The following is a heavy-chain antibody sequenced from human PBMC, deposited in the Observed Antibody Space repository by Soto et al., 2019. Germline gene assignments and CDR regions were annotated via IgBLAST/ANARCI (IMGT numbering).Heavy chain of an antibody. CDR1: GFTFSSYA. J-gene: IGHJ6*02. D-gene: IGHD3-22*01. V-gene: IGHV3-23*01. CDR2: ISGSGGST. Sequence: PGGSLRLSCAASGFTFSSYAMSWVRQAPGKGLEWVSAISGSGGSTYYADSVKGRFTISRDNSKNTLYLQMNSLRAEDTAVYYCAKKYYYDSSGYRRPDYYYYGMDVWGQGTTVTVSS. CDR3: AKKYYYDSSGYRRPDYYYYGMDV.